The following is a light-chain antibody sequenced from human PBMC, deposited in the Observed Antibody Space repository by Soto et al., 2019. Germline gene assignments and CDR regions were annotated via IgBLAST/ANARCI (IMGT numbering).Light chain of an antibody. J-gene: IGKJ1*01. CDR3: HHTQT. Sequence: DFQMTQSPSTLSASVGDRVTITCRASQNINNWVAWYQQKPGKAPIFLIYDASTLQRGVPSRFSGSGFGTEFSLTISSLQPDDFGSYYCHHTQTFGQGTKVEIK. V-gene: IGKV1-5*01. CDR1: QNINNW. CDR2: DAS.